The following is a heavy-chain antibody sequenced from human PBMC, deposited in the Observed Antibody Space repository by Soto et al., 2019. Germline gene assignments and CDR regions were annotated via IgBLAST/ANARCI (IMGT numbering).Heavy chain of an antibody. Sequence: EVQLVESGGGLVKPGRSLRLSCTASGFTFGDYAMSWFRQAPGKGLEWVGFIRSKAYGGTTEYAASVKGRFTISRDDSKSIAYLQMNSLKTEDTAVYYCTREGEYSYGHPLYYYYYGMDVWGQGTTVTVSS. D-gene: IGHD5-18*01. J-gene: IGHJ6*02. CDR3: TREGEYSYGHPLYYYYYGMDV. CDR2: IRSKAYGGTT. V-gene: IGHV3-49*05. CDR1: GFTFGDYA.